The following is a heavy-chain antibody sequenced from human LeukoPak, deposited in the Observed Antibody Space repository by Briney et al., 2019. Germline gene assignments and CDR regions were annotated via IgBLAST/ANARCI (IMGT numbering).Heavy chain of an antibody. J-gene: IGHJ4*02. V-gene: IGHV3-7*01. CDR3: VSGFLQWLY. CDR1: GFSFSSYW. Sequence: GGSLRLSCAASGFSFSSYWMSWVRQAPGKRLEGVANINPDGSNMLYVDSVKGRFTVSRDNAKNSLYLQMNNLRAEDTAVYFCVSGFLQWLYWGQGTLVTVSS. CDR2: INPDGSNM. D-gene: IGHD3-3*01.